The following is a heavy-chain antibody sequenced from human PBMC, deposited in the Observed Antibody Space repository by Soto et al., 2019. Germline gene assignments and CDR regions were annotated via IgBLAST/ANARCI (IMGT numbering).Heavy chain of an antibody. Sequence: QVQLQESGPGLVKPSQTLSLTCTVSGGPISSGGYYWSWIRQHPGKGLEWIGYIYYSGSTSYNPSLQSRVTISVDKYKNQFSLKLRSVTAADTAVYYCASGSIGARPEVWFDPWGQGTLVTVSS. CDR2: IYYSGST. J-gene: IGHJ5*02. D-gene: IGHD6-6*01. CDR3: ASGSIGARPEVWFDP. CDR1: GGPISSGGYY. V-gene: IGHV4-31*03.